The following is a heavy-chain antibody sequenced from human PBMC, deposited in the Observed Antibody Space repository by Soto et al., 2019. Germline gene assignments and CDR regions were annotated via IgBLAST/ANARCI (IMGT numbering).Heavy chain of an antibody. Sequence: GASVKVSCAASGFTLSNYWMTWVRQAPGKGLEWVANINKDGSQKNYVDSVKGRFTIARDNGQNSLSLQINSLRVEDTAVYYCVRELGLAYWGQGALVTVSS. D-gene: IGHD7-27*01. V-gene: IGHV3-7*03. CDR3: VRELGLAY. J-gene: IGHJ4*02. CDR1: GFTLSNYW. CDR2: INKDGSQK.